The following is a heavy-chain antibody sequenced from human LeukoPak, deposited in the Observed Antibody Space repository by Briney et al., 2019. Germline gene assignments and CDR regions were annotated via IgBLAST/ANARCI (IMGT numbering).Heavy chain of an antibody. CDR1: GFTFSSYG. Sequence: RTGGSLRLXCAASGFTFSSYGVHWVRQAPGKGLEWVAFIRYDGSNKYYADSVKGRFTISRDNSKNTLYLQMNSLRAEDTAVYYRAKDRGYATLFDYWGQGTLVTVSS. J-gene: IGHJ4*02. V-gene: IGHV3-30*02. CDR3: AKDRGYATLFDY. D-gene: IGHD2-8*01. CDR2: IRYDGSNK.